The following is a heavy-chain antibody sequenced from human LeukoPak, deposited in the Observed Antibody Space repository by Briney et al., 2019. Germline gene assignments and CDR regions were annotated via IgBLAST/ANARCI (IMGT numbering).Heavy chain of an antibody. V-gene: IGHV4-34*01. Sequence: SETLSLTCAVYGGSFSGYYWSWIRQPPGKGLEWIGEINHSGSTNYNPSLKSRATISVDTSKNQFSLKLSSVTAADTAVYYCASSRKLTRYSSNSGWFDPWGQGTLVTVSS. CDR2: INHSGST. D-gene: IGHD6-13*01. CDR3: ASSRKLTRYSSNSGWFDP. J-gene: IGHJ5*02. CDR1: GGSFSGYY.